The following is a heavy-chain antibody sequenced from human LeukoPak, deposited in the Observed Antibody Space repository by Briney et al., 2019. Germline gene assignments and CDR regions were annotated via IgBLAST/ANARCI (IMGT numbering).Heavy chain of an antibody. CDR2: FDPEDGET. J-gene: IGHJ3*02. CDR3: ARIKYGSGSYYDAFDI. V-gene: IGHV1-24*01. Sequence: ASVKVSCKVSGYTLTELSMHWVRQAPGKGLEWMGGFDPEDGETIYAQKFQGRVTMTRDTSISTAYMELSRLRSDDTAVYYCARIKYGSGSYYDAFDIWGQGTMVTVSS. CDR1: GYTLTELS. D-gene: IGHD3-10*01.